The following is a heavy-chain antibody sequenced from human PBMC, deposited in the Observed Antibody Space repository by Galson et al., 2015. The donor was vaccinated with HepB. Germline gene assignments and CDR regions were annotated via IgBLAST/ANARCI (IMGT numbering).Heavy chain of an antibody. D-gene: IGHD4-11*01. Sequence: SLRLSCAASGFTFSNYGMHWVRQAPGKGLEWVAFIGYDGSKKYYADSVKGRSTISRDNSKNTLYLQMNSLRAEDTAVYYCAKDASNYYIHYWAQGTLVTISS. CDR1: GFTFSNYG. CDR3: AKDASNYYIHY. J-gene: IGHJ4*02. V-gene: IGHV3-30*02. CDR2: IGYDGSKK.